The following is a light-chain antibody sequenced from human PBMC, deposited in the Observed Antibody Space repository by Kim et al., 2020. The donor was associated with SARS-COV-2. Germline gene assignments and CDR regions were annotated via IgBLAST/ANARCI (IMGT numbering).Light chain of an antibody. CDR3: QQYDTSPSCT. CDR1: QSVSDNY. V-gene: IGKV3-20*01. CDR2: GAS. J-gene: IGKJ2*02. Sequence: EIVLTQSPGTLSLSPGERATLSCRASQSVSDNYLAWYQQKPGQAPRLLIYGASSRATGIPHMFSGSGSGTDFTLTISRLEPEDFAVYYCQQYDTSPSCTFGQGTKLEI.